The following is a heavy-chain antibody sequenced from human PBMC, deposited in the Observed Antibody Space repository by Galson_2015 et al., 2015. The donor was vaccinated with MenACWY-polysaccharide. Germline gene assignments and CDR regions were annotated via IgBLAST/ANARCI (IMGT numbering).Heavy chain of an antibody. J-gene: IGHJ6*02. CDR3: ARDRGYDSLPGYFQYGMDV. CDR1: GFTFSSYG. CDR2: IWYDGSNK. D-gene: IGHD3-9*01. Sequence: SLRLSCAASGFTFSSYGMHWVRQAPGKGLEWVAVIWYDGSNKYYADSVQGRFTISRDNSKNTLYLRMNSLRSEDTAVYYCARDRGYDSLPGYFQYGMDVWGQGTTVTVSS. V-gene: IGHV3-33*01.